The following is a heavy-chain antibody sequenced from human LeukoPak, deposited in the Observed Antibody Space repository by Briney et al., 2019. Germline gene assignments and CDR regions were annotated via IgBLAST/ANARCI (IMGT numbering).Heavy chain of an antibody. CDR3: ARTSLGYSSSSLYYMDV. Sequence: PSETLSLTCTVSGGSISSYYWSWIRQPAGKGLEWIGRIYTSGSTSYNPSLKSRVTMSVDTSKNQFSLKLSSVTAADTAVYYCARTSLGYSSSSLYYMDVWGKGTTVTVS. D-gene: IGHD6-13*01. V-gene: IGHV4-4*07. J-gene: IGHJ6*03. CDR2: IYTSGST. CDR1: GGSISSYY.